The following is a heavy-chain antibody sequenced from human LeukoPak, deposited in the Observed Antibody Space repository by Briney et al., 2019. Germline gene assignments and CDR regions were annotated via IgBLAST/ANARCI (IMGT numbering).Heavy chain of an antibody. CDR3: AKRGLVGSSGFKNNWFDP. Sequence: QSGGSLRLSCAASGFTFSSYAMSWARQAPGKGLEWVSAVSGSGGTTYYADSVKGRFTISRDNSKDTLYLQVNSLRAEDTAVYYCAKRGLVGSSGFKNNWFDPWGQGTLVTVSS. D-gene: IGHD3-22*01. CDR1: GFTFSSYA. J-gene: IGHJ5*02. CDR2: VSGSGGTT. V-gene: IGHV3-23*01.